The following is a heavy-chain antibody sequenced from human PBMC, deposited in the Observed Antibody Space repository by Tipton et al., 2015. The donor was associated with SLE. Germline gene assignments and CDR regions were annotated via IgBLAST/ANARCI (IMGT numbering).Heavy chain of an antibody. Sequence: SLRLSCAAPGFTFSNYWMNWVRQAPGKGLEWVANIKADESEKYYVDSVKGRFTISRDNAKNSLYLQMNSLRVEDTAVYYCVGPWDWGQGTRVTVSS. V-gene: IGHV3-7*01. D-gene: IGHD1-26*01. CDR3: VGPWD. CDR2: IKADESEK. CDR1: GFTFSNYW. J-gene: IGHJ4*02.